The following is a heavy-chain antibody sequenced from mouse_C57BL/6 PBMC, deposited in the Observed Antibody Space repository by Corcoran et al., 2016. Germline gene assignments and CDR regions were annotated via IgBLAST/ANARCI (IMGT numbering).Heavy chain of an antibody. Sequence: QVQLQQSGPELVKPGASVKISCKASGYTFTDYYINWVKQRPGQGLEWIGWIFPGSGSTYYNEKFKGKATLTVDKSSSTAYMQLSILTSEDSAVYYCVRLGVTTAAMDCWGQGTSVTVSS. CDR1: GYTFTDYY. D-gene: IGHD1-2*01. V-gene: IGHV1-75*01. CDR2: IFPGSGST. CDR3: VRLGVTTAAMDC. J-gene: IGHJ4*01.